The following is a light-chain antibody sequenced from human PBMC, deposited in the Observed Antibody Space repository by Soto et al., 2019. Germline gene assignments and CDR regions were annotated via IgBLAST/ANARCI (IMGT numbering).Light chain of an antibody. Sequence: AIQMTQSPSSLSASVGDRVTITCRASQGIRNDLGWYQQEPGKAPKLLINAASSLERGVPSRFSGGGSGTDFTLNISSLQPDDFATYYCQQNYRATPWTFGQGTKVDIK. CDR2: AAS. CDR3: QQNYRATPWT. J-gene: IGKJ1*01. V-gene: IGKV1-6*01. CDR1: QGIRND.